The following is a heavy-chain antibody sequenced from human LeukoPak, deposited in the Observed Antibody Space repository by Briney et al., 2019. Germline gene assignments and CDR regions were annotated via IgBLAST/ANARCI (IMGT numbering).Heavy chain of an antibody. Sequence: KSSETLSLTCTVSGASISTYYWSWIRQPPGKGLEWIGYVYNSGNTYYNPSLNSRASISEDTSKNQLSLKVNSVTAADTAVYYCARHPGVGANDTFDLWGQGTMVTISS. CDR2: VYNSGNT. V-gene: IGHV4-59*08. D-gene: IGHD1-26*01. CDR1: GASISTYY. J-gene: IGHJ3*01. CDR3: ARHPGVGANDTFDL.